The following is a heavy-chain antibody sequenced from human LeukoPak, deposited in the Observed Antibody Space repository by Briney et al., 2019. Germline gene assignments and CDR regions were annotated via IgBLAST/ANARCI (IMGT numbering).Heavy chain of an antibody. D-gene: IGHD6-13*01. CDR2: IYPGDSVT. CDR1: GYSFTSYW. CDR3: ARHHPRYSTSWFFLDY. J-gene: IGHJ4*02. V-gene: IGHV5-51*01. Sequence: GESLKISCKASGYSFTSYWIGWVRQMPGKGLEWMGIIYPGDSVTTYSPSFQGQVTISADKSISTAYLQWSSLKASDTALYYCARHHPRYSTSWFFLDYWGQGTLVTVSS.